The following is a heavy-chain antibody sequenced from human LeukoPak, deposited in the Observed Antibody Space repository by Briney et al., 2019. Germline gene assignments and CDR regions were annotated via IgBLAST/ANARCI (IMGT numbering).Heavy chain of an antibody. D-gene: IGHD6-19*01. CDR3: ALRDISSGWYYFDY. CDR1: GGSISSYY. Sequence: KPSETLSLTCTVSGGSISSYYWSWIRQPPGKGLEWIGYIYYSGSTNYNPSLKSRVTISVDTSKNQFSLKLSSVTAADTAVYYCALRDISSGWYYFDYWGQGTLVTVSS. V-gene: IGHV4-59*01. CDR2: IYYSGST. J-gene: IGHJ4*02.